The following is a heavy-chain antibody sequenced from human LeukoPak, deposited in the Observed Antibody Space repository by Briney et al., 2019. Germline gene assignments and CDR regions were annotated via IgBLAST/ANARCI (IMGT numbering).Heavy chain of an antibody. CDR2: IYYSGST. CDR1: GDSISDYY. Sequence: YPSETLSLTCTVSGDSISDYYWNWIRQPPGKGLEWIGYIYYSGSTNYSPSLKSRVTISVDTSKNQFSLKLSSVTAADTAIYYCARRRKVPAPRAGDAFDIWGQGTMVTVSS. V-gene: IGHV4-59*08. D-gene: IGHD2-21*02. J-gene: IGHJ3*02. CDR3: ARRRKVPAPRAGDAFDI.